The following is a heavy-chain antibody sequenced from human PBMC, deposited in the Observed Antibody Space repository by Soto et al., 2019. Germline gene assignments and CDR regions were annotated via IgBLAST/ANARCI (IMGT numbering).Heavy chain of an antibody. V-gene: IGHV1-69*13. CDR1: GGTFSSYA. CDR3: ARDLAPLSATRNYYYGMDV. D-gene: IGHD5-12*01. Sequence: SVKVSFKASGGTFSSYAISWLRQAPGQGLEWVGGIIPIFGTANYAQKFQGRVTITADESTSTAYMELSSLRSEDTAVYYCARDLAPLSATRNYYYGMDVWGQGTTVTVSS. CDR2: IIPIFGTA. J-gene: IGHJ6*02.